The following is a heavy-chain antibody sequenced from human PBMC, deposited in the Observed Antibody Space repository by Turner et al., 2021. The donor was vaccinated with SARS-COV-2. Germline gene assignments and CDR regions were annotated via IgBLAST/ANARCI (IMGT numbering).Heavy chain of an antibody. J-gene: IGHJ6*02. D-gene: IGHD4-17*01. Sequence: EVQLVESGGGLVQPGGSLRLSCSASGFPFSNPWMSWVRQAPGKGLEWVGRSRSKTDGGTTDYAAPVKGRLTISRDDSKNTLYLQMNSLKTEDTAVYYCTTGRPAYGDYVDYYYYGMDVWGQGTTVNVSS. CDR1: GFPFSNPW. CDR3: TTGRPAYGDYVDYYYYGMDV. CDR2: SRSKTDGGTT. V-gene: IGHV3-15*01.